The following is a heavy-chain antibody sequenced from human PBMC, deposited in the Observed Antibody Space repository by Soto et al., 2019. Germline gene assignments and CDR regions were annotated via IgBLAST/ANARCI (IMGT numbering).Heavy chain of an antibody. D-gene: IGHD1-7*01. CDR1: GGTFSSYA. CDR2: IIRIFGTA. Sequence: SVKVSCKASGGTFSSYAISWVRQAPGQGLEWMGGIIRIFGTANYAQKFQGRVTITADESTSTAYMELSSLRAEETAVYYCAREELELRRRGRYYYGMDLGGQGTTVTVS. V-gene: IGHV1-69*13. CDR3: AREELELRRRGRYYYGMDL. J-gene: IGHJ6*02.